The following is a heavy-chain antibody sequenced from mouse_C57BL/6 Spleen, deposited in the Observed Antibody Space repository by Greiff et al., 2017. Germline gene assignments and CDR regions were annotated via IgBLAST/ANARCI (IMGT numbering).Heavy chain of an antibody. V-gene: IGHV5-6*01. Sequence: EVQLVESGGDLVKPGGSLKLSCAASGFTFSSYGMSWVRQTPDKRLEWVATISSGGSYTYYPDSVKGRFTISRDNAKNTLYLQMSSLKSEDTAMYYCARLMDYWGQGTSVTGSS. CDR3: ARLMDY. CDR1: GFTFSSYG. CDR2: ISSGGSYT. J-gene: IGHJ4*01.